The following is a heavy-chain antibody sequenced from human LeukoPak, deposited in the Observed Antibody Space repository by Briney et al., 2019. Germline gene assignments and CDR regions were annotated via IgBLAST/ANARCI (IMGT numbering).Heavy chain of an antibody. V-gene: IGHV1-69*06. Sequence: SVKVSCKASGGTFSSYAISWVRQAPGQGLEWMGGIIPIFGTANYAQKFQGRVTITADKSTSTAYMELSSLRSEDTAVYYCARDNKRWELLGPTTFDYWGQGTLVTVSS. CDR1: GGTFSSYA. D-gene: IGHD1-26*01. CDR2: IIPIFGTA. CDR3: ARDNKRWELLGPTTFDY. J-gene: IGHJ4*02.